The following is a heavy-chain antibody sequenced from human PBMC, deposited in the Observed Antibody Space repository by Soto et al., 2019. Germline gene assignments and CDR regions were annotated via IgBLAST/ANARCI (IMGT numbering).Heavy chain of an antibody. V-gene: IGHV1-2*04. J-gene: IGHJ3*02. Sequence: ASVKVSCKASGYTFTGYYMHWVRQAPGQGLEWMGWINPNSGGTNYAQKFQGWVTMTRGTSISTAYMELSSLRSEDTAVYYCALRDIDYDLDAFDIWGQGTMVTVSS. CDR1: GYTFTGYY. D-gene: IGHD4-17*01. CDR2: INPNSGGT. CDR3: ALRDIDYDLDAFDI.